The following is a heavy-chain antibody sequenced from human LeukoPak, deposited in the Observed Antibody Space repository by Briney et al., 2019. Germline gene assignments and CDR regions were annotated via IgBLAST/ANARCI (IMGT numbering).Heavy chain of an antibody. J-gene: IGHJ4*02. CDR2: ITWNSNSI. D-gene: IGHD6-19*01. CDR1: GFTFDDYA. Sequence: GGSLRLSCAASGFTFDDYAMHWVRQAPGKGLEWVSGITWNSNSIGYADSVKGRFTISRDNAKNSLYLQMNSLRAEDTAFYYCAKDIFRVAERGFDYRGQGTLVTVSS. V-gene: IGHV3-9*01. CDR3: AKDIFRVAERGFDY.